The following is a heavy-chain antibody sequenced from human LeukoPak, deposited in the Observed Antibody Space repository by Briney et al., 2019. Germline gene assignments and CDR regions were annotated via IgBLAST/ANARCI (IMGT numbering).Heavy chain of an antibody. CDR1: GFTFSSYG. V-gene: IGHV3-30*18. J-gene: IGHJ4*02. Sequence: GRSLRLSCAASGFTFSSYGMHWVRQAPGKGLEWVAVISYDGSNKYYADSVKGRFTISRDNSKNTLYLQMNSLRAEDTAVYYCAKDGTNLYSSGWAADYWGQGTLVTVSS. CDR2: ISYDGSNK. CDR3: AKDGTNLYSSGWAADY. D-gene: IGHD6-19*01.